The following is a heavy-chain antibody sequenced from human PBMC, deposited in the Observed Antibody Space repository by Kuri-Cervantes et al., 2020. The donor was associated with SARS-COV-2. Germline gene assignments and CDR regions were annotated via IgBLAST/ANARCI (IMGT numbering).Heavy chain of an antibody. CDR3: GTHAREGPNRGANDDAFDI. Sequence: SETLSLTCAVSGGSISSGGYSWSWIRQPPGKGLEWIGYINHSGSTYYNPSLKSRVTTSVDRSKNQFSLKLSSVTAADTAVYYCGTHAREGPNRGANDDAFDIWGQGTMVTVSS. CDR2: INHSGST. V-gene: IGHV4-30-2*01. D-gene: IGHD3-10*01. J-gene: IGHJ3*02. CDR1: GGSISSGGYS.